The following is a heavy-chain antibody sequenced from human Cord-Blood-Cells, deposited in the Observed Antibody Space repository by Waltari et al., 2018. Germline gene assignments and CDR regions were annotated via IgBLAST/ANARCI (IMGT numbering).Heavy chain of an antibody. CDR3: AREGKDYYDSSIDY. Sequence: QVQLVESGGGVVQPGRSLRISCAASGFPFSSYAMHWFGQAPGKGLEWVAVISYDGSNKYYADSVKGRFTISRDNSKNTLYLQMNSLRAEDTAVYYCAREGKDYYDSSIDYWGQGTLVTVSS. D-gene: IGHD3-22*01. CDR1: GFPFSSYA. J-gene: IGHJ4*02. V-gene: IGHV3-30-3*01. CDR2: ISYDGSNK.